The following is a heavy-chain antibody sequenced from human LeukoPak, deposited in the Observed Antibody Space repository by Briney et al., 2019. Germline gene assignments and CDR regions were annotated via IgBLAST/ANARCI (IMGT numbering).Heavy chain of an antibody. CDR1: GFTFSSYG. D-gene: IGHD2-2*01. Sequence: PGGSLRLSCAASGFTFSSYGMHWVRQAPGKGLEWVAFIRYDGSNKYYADSVKGRFTISRDNSKNTLYLQMNSLRAEDTAVYYCAKDRSRLGYCSSTSCYGGNWFDPWGQGTLVTVSS. J-gene: IGHJ5*02. V-gene: IGHV3-30*02. CDR2: IRYDGSNK. CDR3: AKDRSRLGYCSSTSCYGGNWFDP.